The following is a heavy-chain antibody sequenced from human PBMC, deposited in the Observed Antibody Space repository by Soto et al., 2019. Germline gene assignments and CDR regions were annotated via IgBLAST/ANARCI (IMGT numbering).Heavy chain of an antibody. J-gene: IGHJ4*02. CDR1: GFTFSSYG. CDR2: ISYDGSNK. D-gene: IGHD3-3*01. Sequence: QVQLVESGGGVVQPGRSLRLSCAASGFTFSSYGMHWVRQAPGKGLEWVAVISYDGSNKYYADSVKGRFTISRDNSKNTLYLQMNSLRAEDTAVYYCAKEGGAYYDFWSGYYADFDYWGQGTLVTVSS. CDR3: AKEGGAYYDFWSGYYADFDY. V-gene: IGHV3-30*18.